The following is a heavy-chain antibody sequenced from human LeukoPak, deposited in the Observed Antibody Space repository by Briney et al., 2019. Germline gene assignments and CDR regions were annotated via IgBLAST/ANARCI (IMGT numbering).Heavy chain of an antibody. CDR3: AELGITMIGGV. CDR1: GFTFSSYE. V-gene: IGHV3-48*03. D-gene: IGHD3-10*02. CDR2: ISSSGSTI. J-gene: IGHJ6*04. Sequence: GGSLRLSCAASGFTFSSYEMNWVRQAPRKGLEWVSYISSSGSTIYYADSVKGRFTISRDNAKNSLYLQMNSLRAEDTAVYYCAELGITMIGGVWGKGTTVTVSS.